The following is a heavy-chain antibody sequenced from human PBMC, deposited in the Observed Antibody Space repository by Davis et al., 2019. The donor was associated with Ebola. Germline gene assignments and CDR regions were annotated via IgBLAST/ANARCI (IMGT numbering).Heavy chain of an antibody. Sequence: GESLKISCATSGFRFTSFWMYWVRQAPGKGLEWVSYINVDDSRINYADSMKGRVTISRDNAKSTLYLQMNSLRVEDTALYYCTTDLRGTSYRGQGTLVTVSS. CDR3: TTDLRGTSY. V-gene: IGHV3-74*01. J-gene: IGHJ4*02. CDR2: INVDDSRI. CDR1: GFRFTSFW. D-gene: IGHD3-10*01.